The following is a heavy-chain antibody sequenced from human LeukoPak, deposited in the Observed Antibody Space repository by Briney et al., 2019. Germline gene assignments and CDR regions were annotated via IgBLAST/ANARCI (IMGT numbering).Heavy chain of an antibody. Sequence: PGGSLRLSCAASGFNFNRYWMNWVRQAPGKGLEWVGNIEPDGSAKYYVDSVKGRFTISKDNARNSLYLQLTSLRAEDTALYYCVRDLLDWGRGTPVTVSS. CDR1: GFNFNRYW. CDR2: IEPDGSAK. J-gene: IGHJ4*02. CDR3: VRDLLD. V-gene: IGHV3-7*01.